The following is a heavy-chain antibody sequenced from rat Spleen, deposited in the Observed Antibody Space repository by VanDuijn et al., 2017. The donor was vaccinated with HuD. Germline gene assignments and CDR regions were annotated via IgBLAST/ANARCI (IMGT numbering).Heavy chain of an antibody. Sequence: EVQLVESGGGLVQPGRSLKLSCAASGFTLSNYGMHWIRQAPTKGLEWVASISPSGGITDYRDSVKGRFAISRDTAKSTLYLQMDSLRSEDTATYYCATAGTRVSRFAYWGQGTLVTVSS. D-gene: IGHD1-4*01. V-gene: IGHV5-19*01. CDR1: GFTLSNYG. CDR3: ATAGTRVSRFAY. CDR2: ISPSGGIT. J-gene: IGHJ3*01.